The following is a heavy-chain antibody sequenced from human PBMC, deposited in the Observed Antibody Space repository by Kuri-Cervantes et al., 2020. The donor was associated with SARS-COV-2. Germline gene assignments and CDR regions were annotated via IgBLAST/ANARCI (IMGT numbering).Heavy chain of an antibody. Sequence: GESLKISCAASGFTFSSYAMSWVRQAPGKGLEWVSAISGSGGSTYYADSVKGRFTISRDNSKNTLYLQMNSLRAEDTAVFYCAKEPPYDSSGYHPYWGQGTLVTVSS. V-gene: IGHV3-23*01. CDR1: GFTFSSYA. J-gene: IGHJ4*02. CDR3: AKEPPYDSSGYHPY. D-gene: IGHD3-22*01. CDR2: ISGSGGST.